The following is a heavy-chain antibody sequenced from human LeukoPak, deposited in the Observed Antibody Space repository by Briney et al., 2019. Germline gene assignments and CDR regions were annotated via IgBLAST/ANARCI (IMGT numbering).Heavy chain of an antibody. V-gene: IGHV1-69*04. CDR2: IIPILGIA. J-gene: IGHJ6*02. D-gene: IGHD5-24*01. CDR3: ARAVFPIRDGYNWRRLYYYGMDV. CDR1: GGTFSSYA. Sequence: ASVKVSCKASGGTFSSYAISWVRQAPGQGLEWMGRIIPILGIANYAQKFQGRVTITADKSTSTAYMELSSLRSEDTAVYYCARAVFPIRDGYNWRRLYYYGMDVWGQGTTVTVSS.